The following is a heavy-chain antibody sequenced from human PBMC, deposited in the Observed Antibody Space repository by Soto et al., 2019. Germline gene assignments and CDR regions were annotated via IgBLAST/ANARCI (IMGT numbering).Heavy chain of an antibody. CDR2: IYPGNSDT. CDR3: ARAFRGSPYGMDV. D-gene: IGHD3-16*01. V-gene: IGHV5-51*01. Sequence: GESLKISCKGSGYNFAYFWIGWVRQMPGRGLELMGIIYPGNSDTTYSPSFQGQVTISADKSIRTAYLRWRSLRASDTAIYYCARAFRGSPYGMDVWGQGTTVTVSS. J-gene: IGHJ6*02. CDR1: GYNFAYFW.